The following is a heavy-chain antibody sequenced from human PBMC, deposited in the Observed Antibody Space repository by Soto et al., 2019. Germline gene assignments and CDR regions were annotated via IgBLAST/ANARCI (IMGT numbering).Heavy chain of an antibody. CDR2: VYYTGST. CDR3: ARGRTVRNYADDSSDYFYFFDH. D-gene: IGHD3-22*01. CDR1: GDSISTFY. J-gene: IGHJ4*02. V-gene: IGHV4-59*01. Sequence: PSETLSLTCTVSGDSISTFYWCWMRQSPGKELDLIGYVYYTGSTNYNPSLKSRVTISVDRSKNQFSLKLTSANAADTAVYYCARGRTVRNYADDSSDYFYFFDHWGQGTTVTVSS.